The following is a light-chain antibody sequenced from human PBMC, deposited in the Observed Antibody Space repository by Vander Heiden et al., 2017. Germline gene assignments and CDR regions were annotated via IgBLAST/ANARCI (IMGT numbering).Light chain of an antibody. Sequence: DIQMTQSPSSLSASVGDRVTITCRASETILNSLNWYQQKPGKAPNLLIYDASSLQSGVPSRFRGSGSGTNFTLSISSQQPEDFATYYCQQTDSVPQTFGQGTKVDI. CDR3: QQTDSVPQT. V-gene: IGKV1-39*01. CDR1: ETILNS. CDR2: DAS. J-gene: IGKJ1*01.